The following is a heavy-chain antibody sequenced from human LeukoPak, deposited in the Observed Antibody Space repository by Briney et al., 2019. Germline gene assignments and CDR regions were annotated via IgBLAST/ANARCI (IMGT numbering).Heavy chain of an antibody. J-gene: IGHJ5*02. CDR1: GGSFSGYY. D-gene: IGHD3-3*01. V-gene: IGHV4-34*01. CDR3: ARAMEEFDP. CDR2: INHSGST. Sequence: SETLSLTCAVYGGSFSGYYWSWIRQPPGKGLEWIGEINHSGSTNYNPSLKSRVTISVDTSKNQFSLKLSSVTAADTAVYYCARAMEEFDPWGQGTLVTVSS.